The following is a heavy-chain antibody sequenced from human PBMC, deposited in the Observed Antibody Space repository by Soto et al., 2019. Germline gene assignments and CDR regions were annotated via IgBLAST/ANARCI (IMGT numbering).Heavy chain of an antibody. Sequence: QVQLQQWGAGLLKPSETLSLMCAVYGESFSGYHWTWIRQPPGKGLEWIGEISHSGSTNYNPSLKSRVTISVDTSKNQFSLKLSSVTAADTAVYYCARGVALFGVVTDYWGQGTLVTVSS. CDR1: GESFSGYH. D-gene: IGHD3-3*01. CDR3: ARGVALFGVVTDY. CDR2: ISHSGST. V-gene: IGHV4-34*01. J-gene: IGHJ4*02.